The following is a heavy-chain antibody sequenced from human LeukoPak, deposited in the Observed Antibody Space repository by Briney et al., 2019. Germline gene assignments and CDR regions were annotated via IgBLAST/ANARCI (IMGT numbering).Heavy chain of an antibody. V-gene: IGHV3-74*01. CDR1: GFSFSNFW. J-gene: IGHJ4*02. CDR3: AKGSNFAFDN. D-gene: IGHD1-1*01. Sequence: GGSLRLSCAASGFSFSNFWMHWVRQAPGMGLVWVSQINPDGTAALYADSVKGRFTISRDNAKSTLYLQMNTLGADDTAVYYCAKGSNFAFDNWGQGILVTVSS. CDR2: INPDGTAA.